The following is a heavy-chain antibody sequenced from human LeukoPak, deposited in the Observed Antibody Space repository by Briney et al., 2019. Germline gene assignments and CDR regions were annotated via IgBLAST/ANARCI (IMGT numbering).Heavy chain of an antibody. CDR3: ARDRRADYGRNDDAFDI. D-gene: IGHD4-17*01. Sequence: GGSLRLSCAASGFTFYNYDMHWVRQAPGKGLEWVSHIGTGTDTHYSGTVRGRFTISRENAKNSLYLHMNSLRAGDTAIYYCARDRRADYGRNDDAFDIWGQGTMVTV. V-gene: IGHV3-13*01. CDR1: GFTFYNYD. CDR2: IGTGTDT. J-gene: IGHJ3*02.